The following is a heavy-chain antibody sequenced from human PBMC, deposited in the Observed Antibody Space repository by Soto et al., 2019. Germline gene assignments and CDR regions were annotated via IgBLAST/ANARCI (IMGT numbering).Heavy chain of an antibody. CDR3: AKDRKKYYDFWRGYFPYYYYGMDV. CDR1: GFTFSSYG. Sequence: GGSLRLSCAASGFTFSSYGMHWVRQAPGKGLEWVAVISYDGSNKYYADSVKGRFTISRDNSKNTLYLQMNSLRAEDTAVYYCAKDRKKYYDFWRGYFPYYYYGMDVWGQGTTVTVSS. J-gene: IGHJ6*02. D-gene: IGHD3-3*01. V-gene: IGHV3-30*18. CDR2: ISYDGSNK.